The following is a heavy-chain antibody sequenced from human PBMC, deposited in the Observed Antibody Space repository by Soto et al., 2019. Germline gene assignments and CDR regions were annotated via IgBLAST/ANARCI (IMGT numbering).Heavy chain of an antibody. D-gene: IGHD1-26*01. CDR2: ISGSGNAI. CDR3: ARGSLFGSYYGDY. Sequence: EVQLLESGGGLVQPGGSLRLSCAASGFTFSSYAMSWVRQAPGKGLEWVSAISGSGNAIYYADSVKGRFTISRDNAKSSLYLQMNSLRAEDTAVYYCARGSLFGSYYGDYWGQGTLVTVSS. V-gene: IGHV3-23*01. J-gene: IGHJ4*02. CDR1: GFTFSSYA.